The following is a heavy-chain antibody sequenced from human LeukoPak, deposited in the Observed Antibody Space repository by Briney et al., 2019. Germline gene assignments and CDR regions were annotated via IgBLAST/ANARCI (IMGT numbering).Heavy chain of an antibody. J-gene: IGHJ4*02. CDR1: GGSVTSGNYY. CDR2: IYTNGGA. CDR3: PREPPGY. V-gene: IGHV4-61*02. Sequence: ASETLSLTCTVSGGSVTSGNYYWNWIRQPAGKGLEWIGRIYTNGGASYNPSLKSRVTISIDASKNQFSLKLSSVTAADTAVYYCPREPPGYWGQGILVTVSS.